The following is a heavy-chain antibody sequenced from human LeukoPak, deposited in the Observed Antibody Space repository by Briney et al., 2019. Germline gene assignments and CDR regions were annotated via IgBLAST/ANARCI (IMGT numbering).Heavy chain of an antibody. CDR2: ISAYNGNT. CDR3: ARGLLLDWNYFTYYFDY. V-gene: IGHV1-18*01. J-gene: IGHJ4*02. CDR1: GYTFISYG. D-gene: IGHD1-7*01. Sequence: ASVKVSCKASGYTFISYGISWVRQAPGQGLEWMGWISAYNGNTNYAQKLQGRVTMTTDTYTSTTYMELSSLRSEDTAVYYCARGLLLDWNYFTYYFDYWGQGTLVTVSS.